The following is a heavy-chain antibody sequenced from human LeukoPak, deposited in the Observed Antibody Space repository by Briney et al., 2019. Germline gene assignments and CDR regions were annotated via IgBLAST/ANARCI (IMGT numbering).Heavy chain of an antibody. J-gene: IGHJ6*02. Sequence: GASVKVSCKASGYTFTDYYMHWVRQAPGQGLEWMGWINPNSGGTNYAQKFQGRVTMTRDTSISTAYMELSRLRSDDTAVYYCARDYDSSGNYGVDVWGQGTTVTVSS. CDR1: GYTFTDYY. CDR3: ARDYDSSGNYGVDV. V-gene: IGHV1-2*02. D-gene: IGHD3-22*01. CDR2: INPNSGGT.